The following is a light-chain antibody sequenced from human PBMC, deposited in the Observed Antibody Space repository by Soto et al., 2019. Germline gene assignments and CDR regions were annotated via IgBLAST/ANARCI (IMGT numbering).Light chain of an antibody. V-gene: IGLV1-40*01. CDR1: TSNIGAGYD. J-gene: IGLJ3*02. CDR3: QSYDSRLSGPV. Sequence: SVLTQPPAKSAAPGQRVTISCTGTTSNIGAGYDGHWYMQLPGKVPKLLIFGDSNRPSGVPDRFSGSKSGSSASLAITGLEADDEADYYCQSYDSRLSGPVFGGGTKVTGL. CDR2: GDS.